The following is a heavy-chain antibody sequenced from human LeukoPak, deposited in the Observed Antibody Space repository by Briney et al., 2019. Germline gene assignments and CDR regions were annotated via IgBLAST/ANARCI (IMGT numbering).Heavy chain of an antibody. CDR2: IKQDGGEK. CDR1: GTTFSRYW. V-gene: IGHV3-7*03. CDR3: ARGPVLRFLEWLSDHYFDY. Sequence: GGSLRLSCVDSGTTFSRYWMSWVRQAPGKGLEWVANIKQDGGEKYYVDSVKGRFTISRDNAKNSLYLQMNSLRVEDTAVYYCARGPVLRFLEWLSDHYFDYWGQGTLVTVSS. J-gene: IGHJ4*02. D-gene: IGHD3-3*01.